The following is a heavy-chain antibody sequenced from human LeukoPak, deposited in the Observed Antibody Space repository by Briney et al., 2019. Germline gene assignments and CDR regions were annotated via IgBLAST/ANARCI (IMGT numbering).Heavy chain of an antibody. CDR2: ISSSSSYI. D-gene: IGHD2-2*01. CDR3: ARRRDIVVVPAAYNWFDP. CDR1: GFTFSSYS. Sequence: GGSLRLSCAASGFTFSSYSMNWVRQAPGKGLEWVSSISSSSSYIYYADSVKGRFTISRDNAKNSLYLQMNSLRAEDTAVYYCARRRDIVVVPAAYNWFDPWGQGTLATVSS. J-gene: IGHJ5*02. V-gene: IGHV3-21*01.